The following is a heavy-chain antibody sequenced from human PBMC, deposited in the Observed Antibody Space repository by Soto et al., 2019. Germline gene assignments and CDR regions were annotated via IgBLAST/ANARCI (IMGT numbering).Heavy chain of an antibody. J-gene: IGHJ4*02. V-gene: IGHV4-61*01. D-gene: IGHD3-3*01. CDR3: ARGRSYDFWSGYPGTFDY. CDR1: GGSVSSGSYY. CDR2: IYYSGST. Sequence: SETLSLTCTVSGGSVSSGSYYWSWIRQPPGKGLEWIGYIYYSGSTNYNPSLKSRVTISVDTSKNQFSLKLSSVTAADTAVYYCARGRSYDFWSGYPGTFDYWGQGTLVTVSS.